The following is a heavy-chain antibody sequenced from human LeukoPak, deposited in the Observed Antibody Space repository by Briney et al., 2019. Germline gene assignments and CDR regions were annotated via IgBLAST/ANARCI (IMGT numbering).Heavy chain of an antibody. V-gene: IGHV7-4-1*02. D-gene: IGHD5-18*01. CDR3: STYGYTYGDY. J-gene: IGHJ4*02. CDR1: GYSFSNYA. CDR2: INTKTGNL. Sequence: ASVKVSCKASGYSFSNYAMNWVRQAPGQGLEWMGWINTKTGNLTYAQGFTGRFVFSLDTSVSTAYLQITSLKAEDTAVYYCSTYGYTYGDYWGQGTLVTVSS.